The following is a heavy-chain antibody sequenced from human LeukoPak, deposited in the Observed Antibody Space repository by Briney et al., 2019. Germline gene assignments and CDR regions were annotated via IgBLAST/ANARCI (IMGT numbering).Heavy chain of an antibody. D-gene: IGHD5-18*01. V-gene: IGHV4-30-2*01. CDR2: IYHSGST. J-gene: IGHJ4*02. CDR3: ATSGGYSYGYLAY. Sequence: SQTRSLTCTVSGGSISSGGYYWSWIRQPPGKGLEWIGYIYHSGSTYYNPSLKSRVIISVDRSKNQFSLKLSSVTAADTAVYYCATSGGYSYGYLAYWGQGTLVTVSS. CDR1: GGSISSGGYY.